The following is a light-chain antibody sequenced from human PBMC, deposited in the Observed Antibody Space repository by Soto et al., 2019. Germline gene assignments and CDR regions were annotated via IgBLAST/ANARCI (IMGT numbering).Light chain of an antibody. V-gene: IGKV4-1*01. J-gene: IGKJ1*01. CDR1: QSVFSNSNNKKY. CDR3: QQYYSTPWT. CDR2: WAS. Sequence: DIVMTQSADSLAVSLGERATINCKCSQSVFSNSNNKKYLAWYQQKPGQPPKLLIHWASIRESGVPDRFSGSGSGTDFTLTISSLQAEDVAVYYCQQYYSTPWTFGQGTKVEIK.